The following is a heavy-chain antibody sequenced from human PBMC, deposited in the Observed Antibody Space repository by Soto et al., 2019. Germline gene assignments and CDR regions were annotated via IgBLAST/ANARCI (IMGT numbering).Heavy chain of an antibody. J-gene: IGHJ6*02. CDR3: ARSTYYDILTGSYYYYAMDV. D-gene: IGHD3-9*01. Sequence: WGSLRLSCAASGFTVGSNYMSWVRQAPGKGLEWVSVIYSEGTPYYADSVKGRFTISRENSNNTLYLHMNNLRAEDTAVCYCARSTYYDILTGSYYYYAMDVWGQGTTVTVSS. CDR2: IYSEGTP. V-gene: IGHV3-53*01. CDR1: GFTVGSNY.